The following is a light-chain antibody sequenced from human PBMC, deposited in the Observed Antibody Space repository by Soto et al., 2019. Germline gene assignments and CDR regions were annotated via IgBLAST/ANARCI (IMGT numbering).Light chain of an antibody. Sequence: QLVLTQSPSASASLGASVKLTCTLSSDHSSYVIAWHQQQPDKGPRYLMEVNSDGSHTKGDGIPDRFSGSSSGAERYLIISSLQSEDETDYYCQTWSTGIQVFGGGTKLTVL. CDR2: VNSDGSH. CDR1: SDHSSYV. CDR3: QTWSTGIQV. V-gene: IGLV4-69*01. J-gene: IGLJ3*02.